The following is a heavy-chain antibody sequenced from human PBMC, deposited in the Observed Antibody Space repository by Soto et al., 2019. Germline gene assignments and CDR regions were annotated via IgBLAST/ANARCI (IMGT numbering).Heavy chain of an antibody. Sequence: PSETLSLTCSVSGGSISSRTFWWAWIRQPPGKGLEWIGDMYYSGSSYSSPSLKSRVTLSVDTSKNQLSLKLNSVTAADTAVYYCARHPRDDYNYGGSGIFDYWGQGTLVTVS. D-gene: IGHD4-4*01. CDR1: GGSISSRTFW. CDR2: MYYSGSS. CDR3: ARHPRDDYNYGGSGIFDY. V-gene: IGHV4-39*01. J-gene: IGHJ4*02.